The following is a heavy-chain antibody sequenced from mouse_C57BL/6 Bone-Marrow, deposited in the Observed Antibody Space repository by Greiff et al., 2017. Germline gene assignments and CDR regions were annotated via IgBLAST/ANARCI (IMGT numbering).Heavy chain of an antibody. CDR1: GFSFNTYA. J-gene: IGHJ3*01. CDR2: IRSKSNNYAT. V-gene: IGHV10-1*01. Sequence: EVQLVESGGGLVQPKGSLKLSCAASGFSFNTYAMNWVRQAPGKGLEWVARIRSKSNNYATYYADSVKDRFTISRDDSESMLYLQMNNLKTEDTAMYYCVRDYYGSSFAWFAYWGQGTLVTVSA. D-gene: IGHD1-1*01. CDR3: VRDYYGSSFAWFAY.